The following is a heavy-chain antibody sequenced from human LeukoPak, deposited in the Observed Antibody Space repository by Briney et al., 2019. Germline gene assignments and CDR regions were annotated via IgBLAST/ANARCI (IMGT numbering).Heavy chain of an antibody. Sequence: PSETLSLTCTVSGYSISSGYYWAWIRQPPGKGLEWIGSIYHSGSTYYNPSLKTRVTISVDTSKNQFSLKLSSVTAADTAVYYCGRAPIDDSSGSNWFDPWGQGTLVTVSS. V-gene: IGHV4-38-2*02. CDR1: GYSISSGYY. D-gene: IGHD3-22*01. J-gene: IGHJ5*02. CDR2: IYHSGST. CDR3: GRAPIDDSSGSNWFDP.